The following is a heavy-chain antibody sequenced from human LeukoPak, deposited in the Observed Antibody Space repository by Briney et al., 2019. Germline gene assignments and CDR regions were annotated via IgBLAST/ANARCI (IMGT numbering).Heavy chain of an antibody. CDR3: AREGYYDILAGPYYYGMDV. CDR2: IYYSGCT. D-gene: IGHD3-9*01. J-gene: IGHJ6*04. Sequence: SQTLSLTCTVSGGSISSGDYYWSWIRQPPGKGLEWIGYIYYSGCTYYNPSLKTRVTISVDTSKNQFSLKLSSVTAADTAVYYCAREGYYDILAGPYYYGMDVWGKGTTVTVSS. V-gene: IGHV4-30-4*01. CDR1: GGSISSGDYY.